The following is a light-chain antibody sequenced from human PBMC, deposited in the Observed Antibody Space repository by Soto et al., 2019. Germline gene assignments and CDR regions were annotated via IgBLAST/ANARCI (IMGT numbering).Light chain of an antibody. V-gene: IGLV2-14*03. CDR3: TSYTSTTTLVA. CDR1: SSDVAGYDF. J-gene: IGLJ2*01. CDR2: DVS. Sequence: QSALTQPASVSGSPGQSITISCTGTSSDVAGYDFVSWYQHHPGKAPKLMIDDVSHRPSGVSNRFSGSKSGNTASLTISGLQAEDEADYYCTSYTSTTTLVAFGGGTQLTVL.